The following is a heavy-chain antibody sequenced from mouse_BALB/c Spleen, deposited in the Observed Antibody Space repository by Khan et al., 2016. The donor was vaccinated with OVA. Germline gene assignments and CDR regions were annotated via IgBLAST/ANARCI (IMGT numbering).Heavy chain of an antibody. CDR3: ARHRYFCYVKVY. Sequence: LVESGPELMQPGETVKLSCKASGYTFTNYGMNWVKQAPGNGLKWMGWINTYTGAPTYAAAFKGRFAFSLETSASTAYLQMNNVQNEDTATYFCARHRYFCYVKVYWGQRTAATVS. J-gene: IGHJ4*01. CDR1: GYTFTNYG. D-gene: IGHD1-1*01. CDR2: INTYTGAP. V-gene: IGHV9-3-1*01.